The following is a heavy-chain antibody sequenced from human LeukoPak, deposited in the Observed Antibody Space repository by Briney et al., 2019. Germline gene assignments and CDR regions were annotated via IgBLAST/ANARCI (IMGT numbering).Heavy chain of an antibody. CDR1: GFTFSSYW. CDR3: AAVAYYYGMDV. CDR2: INSDGSST. Sequence: QPGGSLRLSCAASGFTFSSYWMHWVRQAPGKGLVWDSRINSDGSSTSYADSMKGRFTISRDNAKNTLYLQMNSLRAEDTAVYYCAAVAYYYGMDVWGQGTTVTVSS. J-gene: IGHJ6*02. D-gene: IGHD6-19*01. V-gene: IGHV3-74*01.